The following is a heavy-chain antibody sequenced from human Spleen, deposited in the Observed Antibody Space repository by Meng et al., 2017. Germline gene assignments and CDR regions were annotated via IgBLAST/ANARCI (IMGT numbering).Heavy chain of an antibody. CDR3: ARTTVTGYFDY. V-gene: IGHV1-3*01. CDR2: ISAANGNT. J-gene: IGHJ4*02. Sequence: QVQLVQSGAVVKKPGASVKVSCKASGYTFTSYAMHWVRQAPGQRLEWMGWISAANGNTKYSQKFQGRVTITRDTSANTAYMELSSLRSEDTAFYYCARTTVTGYFDYWGQGTLVTVPS. CDR1: GYTFTSYA. D-gene: IGHD2-21*02.